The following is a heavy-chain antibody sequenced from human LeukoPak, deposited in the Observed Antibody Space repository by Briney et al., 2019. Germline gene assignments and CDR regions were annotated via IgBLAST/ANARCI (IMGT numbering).Heavy chain of an antibody. CDR1: GFTVSSNY. CDR2: LYSGGST. J-gene: IGHJ6*02. V-gene: IGHV3-53*01. D-gene: IGHD6-13*01. CDR3: ARGQRVYAYGMDV. Sequence: PGGSLILSCAASGFTVSSNYMSWVPQAPGKGLEGVSVLYSGGSTFYADSVKGRFTISRDNSKKTLYLQMNSLRAEDTAVYYCARGQRVYAYGMDVWGQGTTVTVSS.